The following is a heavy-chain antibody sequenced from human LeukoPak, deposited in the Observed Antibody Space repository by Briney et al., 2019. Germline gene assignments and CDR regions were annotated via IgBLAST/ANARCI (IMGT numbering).Heavy chain of an antibody. J-gene: IGHJ4*02. D-gene: IGHD3-10*01. Sequence: SDTLSLTCTVSGASISSYYYHWIRQPPGKGLEWIGSIYHSGGTNYNPSLRSPVTISIDTSRNQFSLTMTSVTAAATAVYYCAKGRGSGTYHSGLFDIWGQGTPVTVSS. CDR1: GASISSYY. CDR3: AKGRGSGTYHSGLFDI. CDR2: IYHSGGT. V-gene: IGHV4-59*07.